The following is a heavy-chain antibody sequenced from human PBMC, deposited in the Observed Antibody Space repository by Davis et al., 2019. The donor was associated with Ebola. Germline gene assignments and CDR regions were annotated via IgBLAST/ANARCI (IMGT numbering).Heavy chain of an antibody. CDR2: IRSSDTTI. J-gene: IGHJ6*02. V-gene: IGHV3-11*01. Sequence: GGSLRLSCAASGFTFSNYYMHWVRQAPGKGLEWVSSIRSSDTTIYYSDSVKGRFTVSRDNAKNSLYLQMNSLRAEDTAVYYCARDKRSSWYGGMDVWGQGTTVTVSS. CDR3: ARDKRSSWYGGMDV. CDR1: GFTFSNYY. D-gene: IGHD6-19*01.